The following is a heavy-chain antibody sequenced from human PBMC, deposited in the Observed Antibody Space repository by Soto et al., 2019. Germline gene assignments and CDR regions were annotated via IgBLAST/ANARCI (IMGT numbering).Heavy chain of an antibody. J-gene: IGHJ4*02. D-gene: IGHD3-22*01. V-gene: IGHV3-23*01. CDR1: GFTFSIYA. CDR3: AKDAPGSGWLSDY. CDR2: IDNDGGT. Sequence: PGGSLRLSCAASGFTFSIYAMSWVRQAPGKGLEWVSTIDNDGGTSYADFVRGRFTISRDNSKKTLYLQMLSLRAEDSAIYYCAKDAPGSGWLSDYWGQGT.